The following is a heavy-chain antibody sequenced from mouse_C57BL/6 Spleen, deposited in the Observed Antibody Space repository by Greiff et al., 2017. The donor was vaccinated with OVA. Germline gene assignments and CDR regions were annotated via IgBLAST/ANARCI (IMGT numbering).Heavy chain of an antibody. CDR1: GYTFTSYW. CDR2: IDPSDSYT. J-gene: IGHJ4*01. Sequence: VQLQQPGAELVRPGTSVKLSCKASGYTFTSYWMHWVKQRPGQGLEWIGVIDPSDSYTNYNQKFKGKATLTVDTSSSTAYMQLSSLTSEDSAVSYCATGGAMDYWGQGTSVTVSS. V-gene: IGHV1-59*01. CDR3: ATGGAMDY.